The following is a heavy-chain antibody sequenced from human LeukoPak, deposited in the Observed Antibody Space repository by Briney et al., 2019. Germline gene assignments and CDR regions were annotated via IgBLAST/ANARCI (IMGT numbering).Heavy chain of an antibody. CDR2: ISGYNGDT. Sequence: GASVKVSCKASGYTFTNYGISWVRQAPGQGLEWMGWISGYNGDTNYAQELQGRVTMTTDTSTSTAYMEVRSLTSDDTAVYYCARDLKTVTGGNWFDPWGQGTLVTVSS. CDR1: GYTFTNYG. J-gene: IGHJ5*02. D-gene: IGHD4-11*01. V-gene: IGHV1-18*01. CDR3: ARDLKTVTGGNWFDP.